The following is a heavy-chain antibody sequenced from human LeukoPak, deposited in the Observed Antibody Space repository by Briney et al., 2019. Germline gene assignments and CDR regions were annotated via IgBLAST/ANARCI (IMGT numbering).Heavy chain of an antibody. D-gene: IGHD2-15*01. J-gene: IGHJ4*02. V-gene: IGHV1-46*01. CDR2: INPSGGDT. Sequence: WASVKVSCKASGYILSSYNMHWVRQAPGQGLEWLGIINPSGGDTKYAQKFQGRVTLTRDKSTSTAYMELSSLRSEDTAVYYCARDLPMSQGYCSGGSCSDKAPTGYWGQGTLVTVSS. CDR3: ARDLPMSQGYCSGGSCSDKAPTGY. CDR1: GYILSSYN.